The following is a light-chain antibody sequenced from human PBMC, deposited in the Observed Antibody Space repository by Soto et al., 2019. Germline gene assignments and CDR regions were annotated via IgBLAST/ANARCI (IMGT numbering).Light chain of an antibody. CDR2: EVS. Sequence: SALTQPASVSGSPGQSITISCTGTSSDVGVYNYVSWYQQHPGKAPKLMIYEVSNRPSGVSNRFSGSKSGNTASLTISGLQAEDEAHYYCTSYTSSSTVVFGGGTKLTVL. CDR3: TSYTSSSTVV. J-gene: IGLJ2*01. CDR1: SSDVGVYNY. V-gene: IGLV2-14*01.